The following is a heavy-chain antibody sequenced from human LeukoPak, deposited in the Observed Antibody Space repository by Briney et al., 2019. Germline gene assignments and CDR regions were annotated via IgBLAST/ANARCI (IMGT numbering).Heavy chain of an antibody. V-gene: IGHV1-2*02. CDR2: INTKSGGT. J-gene: IGHJ3*02. D-gene: IGHD3-22*01. Sequence: ASVKVSCKASGYTFTVYYMHWVRQAPGQGPEWMGWINTKSGGTKYAQKFQGRVTMTRDMSTSTVYMELSSLRSEDTAVYYCARVLYYYDLDAFDIWGQGTMVTVSS. CDR3: ARVLYYYDLDAFDI. CDR1: GYTFTVYY.